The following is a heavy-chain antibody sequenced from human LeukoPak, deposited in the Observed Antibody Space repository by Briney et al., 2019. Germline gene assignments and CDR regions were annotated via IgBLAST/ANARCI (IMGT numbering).Heavy chain of an antibody. Sequence: PGGSLRLSCAASGFTFSSYSMNWVRQAPGKGLEWVSSISSSSSYIYYADSVKGRFTISRDNAKNSPYLQMNSLRAEDTAVYYCARVQAVPAAIRGRYYYYYMDVWGKGTTVTVSS. V-gene: IGHV3-21*01. J-gene: IGHJ6*03. CDR1: GFTFSSYS. CDR3: ARVQAVPAAIRGRYYYYYMDV. D-gene: IGHD2-2*02. CDR2: ISSSSSYI.